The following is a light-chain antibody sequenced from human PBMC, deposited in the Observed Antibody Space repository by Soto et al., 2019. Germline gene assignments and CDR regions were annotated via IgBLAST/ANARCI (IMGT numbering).Light chain of an antibody. J-gene: IGLJ2*01. CDR3: AAWEGSLNNVL. CDR2: GNN. CDR1: GSSIGTNT. V-gene: IGLV1-44*01. Sequence: QSVLTQPPSASGTPGQRVTISCSGSGSSIGTNTVNWYRQLPGTAPKLLIYGNNQRPSGVPDRFSGSKSGTSACLAISGLQSEDEAEYYCAAWEGSLNNVLFGGGTKLAAL.